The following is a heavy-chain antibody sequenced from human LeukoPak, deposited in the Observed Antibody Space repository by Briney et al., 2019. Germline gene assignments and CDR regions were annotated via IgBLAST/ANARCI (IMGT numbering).Heavy chain of an antibody. CDR2: IKSDGSST. D-gene: IGHD5-24*01. Sequence: VGSLRLSCAVSGFTISGYWMHWVRQAPGKGLVWVSRIKSDGSSTNYADSVKGRFTISRDNAKNTLYLQMNSLRAEDTAVYYCARDGYNSDFGDYWGQGTLVTVSS. CDR3: ARDGYNSDFGDY. J-gene: IGHJ4*02. CDR1: GFTISGYW. V-gene: IGHV3-74*01.